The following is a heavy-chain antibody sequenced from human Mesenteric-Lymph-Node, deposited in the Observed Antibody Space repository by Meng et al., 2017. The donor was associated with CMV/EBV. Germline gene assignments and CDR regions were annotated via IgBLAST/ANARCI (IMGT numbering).Heavy chain of an antibody. CDR1: AGSFPGYY. CDR2: INHSGST. CDR3: ARHQRWLKSEGGFNY. J-gene: IGHJ4*02. Sequence: VQLQELGAVLLKPSETLSLTCASYAGSFPGYYSSWIRPPPGKGLEWIWEINHSGSTNYNPSLKSRVTISVDTSKNQFSLKLSSVTAADTAVYYCARHQRWLKSEGGFNYWGQGTLVTVSS. D-gene: IGHD4-23*01. V-gene: IGHV4-34*01.